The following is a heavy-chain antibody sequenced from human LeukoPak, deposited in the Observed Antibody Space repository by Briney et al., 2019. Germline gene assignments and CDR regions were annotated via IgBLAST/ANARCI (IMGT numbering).Heavy chain of an antibody. Sequence: ASVKVSCKASGYTFSGYYMHWVRQAPGQGLEWMGWINPNSGGTIYAQKFQGRVTMTRDTSISTAYMELSSLRSDDTAVYYCARDDHMTTEGAFDIWGQGTMVTVSS. J-gene: IGHJ3*02. CDR3: ARDDHMTTEGAFDI. V-gene: IGHV1-2*02. CDR1: GYTFSGYY. D-gene: IGHD4-17*01. CDR2: INPNSGGT.